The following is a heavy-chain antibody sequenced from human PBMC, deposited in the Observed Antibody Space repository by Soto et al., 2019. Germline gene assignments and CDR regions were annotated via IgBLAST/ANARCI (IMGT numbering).Heavy chain of an antibody. Sequence: SETLSLTCSFSGGSVTSHYLTWIRQSPEKGLEWIGYMHYTGFSHYNPSLKSRLTLSVDRSKNHFTLQLTSVTVADTAVYYCAPCSVNTWYTYWGRGPRVTAST. D-gene: IGHD6-13*01. V-gene: IGHV4-59*02. J-gene: IGHJ6*04. CDR2: MHYTGFS. CDR3: APCSVNTWYTY. CDR1: GGSVTSHY.